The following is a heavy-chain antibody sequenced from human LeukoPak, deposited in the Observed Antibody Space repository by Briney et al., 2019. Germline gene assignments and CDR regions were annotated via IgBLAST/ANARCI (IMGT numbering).Heavy chain of an antibody. CDR1: GFTFRSYV. V-gene: IGHV3-30*18. CDR2: ISYEDGSNK. J-gene: IGHJ1*01. CDR3: AKEPIAYSSGWYFQD. D-gene: IGHD6-25*01. Sequence: GGSLRLSCAASGFTFRSYVMHWVRQAPGKGLEWVAAISYEDGSNKYYADSVKGRFTISRDNSKNTLDLQMYSLRAEDTAVYYCAKEPIAYSSGWYFQDWGQGTQVTVSS.